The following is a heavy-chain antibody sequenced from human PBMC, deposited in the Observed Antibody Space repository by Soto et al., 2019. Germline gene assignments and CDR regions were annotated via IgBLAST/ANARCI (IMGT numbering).Heavy chain of an antibody. D-gene: IGHD3-10*01. CDR3: ARVPSVGSGERYGMDV. V-gene: IGHV4-31*03. J-gene: IGHJ6*02. CDR2: IYYSGST. CDR1: GGSISSGGYY. Sequence: PSETLSLTCTVSGGSISSGGYYWSWIRQHPGKGLEWIGYIYYSGSTYYNPSLKSRVTISVDTSKNQFSLKLSSVAAADTAVYYCARVPSVGSGERYGMDVWGQGTTVTVSS.